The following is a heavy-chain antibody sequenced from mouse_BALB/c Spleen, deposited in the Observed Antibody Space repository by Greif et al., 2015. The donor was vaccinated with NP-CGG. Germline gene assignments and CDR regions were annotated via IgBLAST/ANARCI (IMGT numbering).Heavy chain of an antibody. V-gene: IGHV1-84*02. CDR3: ARRTGTEAMDY. CDR1: GYTFTDYY. D-gene: IGHD4-1*01. Sequence: VQLQQSGPELVKPGASVKISCKASGYTFTDYYTNWVKQKPGQGLEWIGWIYPGSGNTKCNEKFKGKATLTVDTSSSTAYMQFSSLTSEDTAVYFCARRTGTEAMDYWGQGTSVTVSS. CDR2: IYPGSGNT. J-gene: IGHJ4*01.